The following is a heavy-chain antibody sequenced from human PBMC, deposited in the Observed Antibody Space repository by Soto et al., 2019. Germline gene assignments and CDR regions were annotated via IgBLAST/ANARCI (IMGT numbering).Heavy chain of an antibody. J-gene: IGHJ6*02. CDR2: INPKTGGT. CDR1: GYTFTNYY. Sequence: ASVKVSCQASGYTFTNYYLHWVRQAPGQGLEWMGWINPKTGGTDYPQKFQGRVTMTRDTSVTTVYMELSRLRSDDTAIYYCARRDDSSGPYYYGMNVWGQGTTVTVSS. D-gene: IGHD3-22*01. CDR3: ARRDDSSGPYYYGMNV. V-gene: IGHV1-2*02.